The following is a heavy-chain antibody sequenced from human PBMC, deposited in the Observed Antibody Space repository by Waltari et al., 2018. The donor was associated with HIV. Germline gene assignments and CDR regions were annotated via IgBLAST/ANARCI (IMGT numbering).Heavy chain of an antibody. Sequence: QVQLQESGPGLVKPSETLSLTCTVPGGSISNYYWRWIRQPPGKGLEWIGYIFYRGTTNYNPSLKSRVTISIDTSKNQFSLNLTSVTAADTALYYCARGGVNWNYDYWGQGTLVTVSS. CDR1: GGSISNYY. CDR2: IFYRGTT. D-gene: IGHD1-7*01. CDR3: ARGGVNWNYDY. V-gene: IGHV4-59*01. J-gene: IGHJ4*02.